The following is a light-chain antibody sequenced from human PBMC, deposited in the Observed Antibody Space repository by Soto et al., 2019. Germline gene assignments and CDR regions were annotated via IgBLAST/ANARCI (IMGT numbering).Light chain of an antibody. CDR2: SSS. Sequence: DIQMTQSPSSLSASVGDRVTITCRASQSISTNLNWYHQKPGKAHKILIFSSSRLQSGVPSRFSGSGSGTDFTLTISSLQPEDFATYYCQQSYSTLTFGGGTKVEIK. V-gene: IGKV1-39*01. CDR1: QSISTN. J-gene: IGKJ4*02. CDR3: QQSYSTLT.